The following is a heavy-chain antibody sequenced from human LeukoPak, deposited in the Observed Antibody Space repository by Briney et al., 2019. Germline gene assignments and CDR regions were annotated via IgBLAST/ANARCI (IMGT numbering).Heavy chain of an antibody. D-gene: IGHD1/OR15-1a*01. CDR2: FYLQYSDT. CDR3: ARRTIGGYYYYYMDV. J-gene: IGHJ6*03. Sequence: GEALDISWEAGGYPFSRYWIGWGRPMPGKGVGWMGVFYLQYSDTTYSPSFQGQVTISADTSITTAYLQWSSLKASDTAMYYCARRTIGGYYYYYMDVWGKGTTVTVSS. V-gene: IGHV5-51*01. CDR1: GYPFSRYW.